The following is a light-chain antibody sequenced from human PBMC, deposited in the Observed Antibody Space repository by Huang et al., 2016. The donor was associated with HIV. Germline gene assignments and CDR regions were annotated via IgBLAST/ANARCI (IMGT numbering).Light chain of an antibody. Sequence: EVLLTQSPATLSVSPGERATLSCRASQSVSTNLDWYQQKPGQAQRLLLYGASTRATGVPARFSGSGSGTEFTLTISSLQSEDSAVYYCQQYNSWPPLFTFGPGTKVDIK. CDR3: QQYNSWPPLFT. V-gene: IGKV3-15*01. CDR1: QSVSTN. CDR2: GAS. J-gene: IGKJ3*01.